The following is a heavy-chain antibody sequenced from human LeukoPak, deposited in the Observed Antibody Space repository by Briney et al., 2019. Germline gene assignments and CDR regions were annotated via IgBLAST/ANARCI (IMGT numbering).Heavy chain of an antibody. D-gene: IGHD6-13*01. CDR3: TRRAAAGTGFDY. V-gene: IGHV3-23*01. J-gene: IGHJ4*02. Sequence: GGSLRLSCAASGFTFSSYGMTWVRQAPGKGLEWVSGISGSGGSTYYADSVKGRFTISRDNAKNTLYLQMNSLRAEDTAVYYCTRRAAAGTGFDYWGQGTLVTVSS. CDR2: ISGSGGST. CDR1: GFTFSSYG.